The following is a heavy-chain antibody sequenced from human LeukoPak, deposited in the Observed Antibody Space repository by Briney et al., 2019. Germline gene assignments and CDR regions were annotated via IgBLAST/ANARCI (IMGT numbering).Heavy chain of an antibody. Sequence: PSETLSLTCTVSGGSISGSNYYWGWIRQPPGKGLEWIGSIYYSGSTYYNPSLKSRVTISVDTSKNQFSLKLSSVTAADTAEYYCARQGAFDTWGQGTLVTVSS. CDR3: ARQGAFDT. D-gene: IGHD1-26*01. V-gene: IGHV4-39*01. CDR1: GGSISGSNYY. CDR2: IYYSGST. J-gene: IGHJ5*02.